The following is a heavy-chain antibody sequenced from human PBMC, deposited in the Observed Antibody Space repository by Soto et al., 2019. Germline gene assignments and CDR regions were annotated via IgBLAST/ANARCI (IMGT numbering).Heavy chain of an antibody. Sequence: PGGSLRLSCAASGFTFSSYGMHWVRQAPGKGLEWVAVISYDGSNKYYADSVKGRFTISRDNSKNTLYLQMNSLRAEDTAVYYCASRDHGLPHFDYWGQGTLVTVSS. V-gene: IGHV3-30*03. D-gene: IGHD4-17*01. J-gene: IGHJ4*02. CDR3: ASRDHGLPHFDY. CDR2: ISYDGSNK. CDR1: GFTFSSYG.